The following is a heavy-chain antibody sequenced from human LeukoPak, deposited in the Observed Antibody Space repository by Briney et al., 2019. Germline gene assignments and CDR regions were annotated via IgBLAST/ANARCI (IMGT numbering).Heavy chain of an antibody. Sequence: SCAASAFTFSSYGISWVRQAPGQGLEWMGWISAYNGNTNYAQKLQGRVTMTTDTSTSTAYMELRSLRSDDTAVYYCASISYGDYLDYWGQGTLVTVSS. CDR2: ISAYNGNT. V-gene: IGHV1-18*01. CDR3: ASISYGDYLDY. D-gene: IGHD4-17*01. J-gene: IGHJ4*02. CDR1: AFTFSSYG.